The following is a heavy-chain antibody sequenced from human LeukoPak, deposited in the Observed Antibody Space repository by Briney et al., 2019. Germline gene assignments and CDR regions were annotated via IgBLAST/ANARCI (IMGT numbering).Heavy chain of an antibody. Sequence: GRSLRLSCVASGFTFSSYGMHWVRQAPGKGLEWVAVIWYDGSNKYYADSVKGRFTISRDNSKNTLYLQMNSLRAEDTAVYYCARDLAAFDYWGQGTLVTVSS. J-gene: IGHJ4*02. CDR3: ARDLAAFDY. CDR2: IWYDGSNK. CDR1: GFTFSSYG. V-gene: IGHV3-33*01.